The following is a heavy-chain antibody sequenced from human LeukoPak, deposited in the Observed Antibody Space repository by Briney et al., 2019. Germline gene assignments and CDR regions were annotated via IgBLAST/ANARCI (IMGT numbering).Heavy chain of an antibody. CDR3: ARGGSGSSDVGNYLDY. D-gene: IGHD1-26*01. Sequence: SETLSLTCTVSGGSISPYYWNWIRQPPGKGLEWIGFMYYNGYTDYNPSLKSRVTISLDTSKHQFSLKLSSVTAADTAVYYCARGGSGSSDVGNYLDYWGQGTLVTVSS. J-gene: IGHJ4*02. CDR2: MYYNGYT. CDR1: GGSISPYY. V-gene: IGHV4-59*01.